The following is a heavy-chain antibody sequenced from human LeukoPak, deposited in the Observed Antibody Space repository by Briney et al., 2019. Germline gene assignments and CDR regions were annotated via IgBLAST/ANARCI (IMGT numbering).Heavy chain of an antibody. J-gene: IGHJ4*02. V-gene: IGHV3-7*01. CDR2: LRQDESEK. D-gene: IGHD2-2*02. CDR1: GFIFSNYW. CDR3: AREYTGFEY. Sequence: PGGSLRLSCAASGFIFSNYWMSWVRQAPGKGLEWVANLRQDESEKFYVDSVKGRFAISRDNAKNSLYLQMNSLGPEDTAVYYCAREYTGFEYWGQGILVTVSS.